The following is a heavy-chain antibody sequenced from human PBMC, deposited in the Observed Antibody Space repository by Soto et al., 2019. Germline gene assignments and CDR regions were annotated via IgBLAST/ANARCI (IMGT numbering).Heavy chain of an antibody. Sequence: GGSLRLSCAASGFTFSSYAMSWVLQAPGKGLEWVSAISGSGGSTYYADSVKGRFTISRDNSKNTLYLQMNSLRAEDTAVYYCVKGGIYYDSSGYFSAEDAFDIWGQGTMVTVSS. V-gene: IGHV3-23*01. CDR1: GFTFSSYA. J-gene: IGHJ3*02. D-gene: IGHD3-22*01. CDR3: VKGGIYYDSSGYFSAEDAFDI. CDR2: ISGSGGST.